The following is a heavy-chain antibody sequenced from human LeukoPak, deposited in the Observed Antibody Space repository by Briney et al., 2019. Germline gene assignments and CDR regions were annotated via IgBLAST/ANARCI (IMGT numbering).Heavy chain of an antibody. D-gene: IGHD3-10*01. CDR2: ISYDGSNK. CDR3: AKDTRFMVRGAKAPTPPPDFDY. Sequence: PGRSLRLSCAASGFTFSSYGMHWVRQAPGKGLEWGAVISYDGSNKYYADSVKGRFTISRDNSKNTLYLQMNSLRAEDTAVYYCAKDTRFMVRGAKAPTPPPDFDYWGQGTLVTVSS. J-gene: IGHJ4*02. CDR1: GFTFSSYG. V-gene: IGHV3-30*18.